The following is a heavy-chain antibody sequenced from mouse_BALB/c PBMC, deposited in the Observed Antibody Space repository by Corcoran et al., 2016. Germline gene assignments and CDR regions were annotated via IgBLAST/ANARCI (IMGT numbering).Heavy chain of an antibody. D-gene: IGHD2-12*01. V-gene: IGHV9-3-1*01. CDR1: GYTFTNYG. Sequence: QIQLVQSGSELKKPGETVKISCKASGYTFTNYGMNWVKQAPGKGLKWMGWINTYTGEPTYADDFKGRFAFSLETSASTAYLQINNLKNEDTATYFCARAWTLLTTVFAYWGQGTLVTVSA. CDR2: INTYTGEP. J-gene: IGHJ3*01. CDR3: ARAWTLLTTVFAY.